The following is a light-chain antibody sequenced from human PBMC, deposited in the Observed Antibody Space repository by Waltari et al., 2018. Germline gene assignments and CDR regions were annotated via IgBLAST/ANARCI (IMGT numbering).Light chain of an antibody. Sequence: SALTQPASMSGSPGQSITISCTGTRSDIGLFDYASWYQQHPGKAPKLIISDVSQRPSGVTARFSGSKSGYTASLTISGLQTEDEADYYCSAYTATDTYVFGSGTTVTVL. CDR1: RSDIGLFDY. J-gene: IGLJ1*01. CDR2: DVS. CDR3: SAYTATDTYV. V-gene: IGLV2-14*03.